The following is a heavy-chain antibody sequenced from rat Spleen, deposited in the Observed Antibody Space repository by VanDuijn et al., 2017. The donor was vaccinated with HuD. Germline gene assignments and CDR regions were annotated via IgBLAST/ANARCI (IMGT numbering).Heavy chain of an antibody. Sequence: EVQLVESGGGLVQPGRSLKLSCAASGFTFSNYGLHWIRQAPTKGLEWVASISPSGGSTYYRDSVKGRFTISRDNAQNTLYLQLNNLRSEDTATYYCARENYYSGDYWGQGVMVTVSS. V-gene: IGHV5-19*01. J-gene: IGHJ2*01. CDR2: ISPSGGST. D-gene: IGHD1-1*01. CDR3: ARENYYSGDY. CDR1: GFTFSNYG.